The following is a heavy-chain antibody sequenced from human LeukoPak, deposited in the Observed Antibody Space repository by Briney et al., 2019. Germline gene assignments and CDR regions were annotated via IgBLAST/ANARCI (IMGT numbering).Heavy chain of an antibody. Sequence: SETLSLTCTVSGGSISSYYWSWIRQPPGKGLEWIGYIYYSGSTNYDPSLKSRVTISVDTSKNQFSLKLSSVTAADTAVYYCARVDNNYFDYWGQGTLVTVSS. V-gene: IGHV4-59*01. CDR1: GGSISSYY. J-gene: IGHJ4*02. CDR2: IYYSGST. CDR3: ARVDNNYFDY. D-gene: IGHD1-14*01.